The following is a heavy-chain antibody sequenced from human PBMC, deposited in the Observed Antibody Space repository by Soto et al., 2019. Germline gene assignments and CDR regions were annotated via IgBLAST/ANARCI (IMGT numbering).Heavy chain of an antibody. Sequence: GGSLRLSCAASGFTFSNAWMNWVRQAPGKGLEWVGRIKSKTDGGTTDYAAPVKGRFTISRDDSKNTLYLQMNSLKTEDTAVYYCTTGLPQQLVPWGHYYYYYGMDVWGQGTTVTVSS. J-gene: IGHJ6*02. CDR2: IKSKTDGGTT. CDR1: GFTFSNAW. D-gene: IGHD6-13*01. V-gene: IGHV3-15*07. CDR3: TTGLPQQLVPWGHYYYYYGMDV.